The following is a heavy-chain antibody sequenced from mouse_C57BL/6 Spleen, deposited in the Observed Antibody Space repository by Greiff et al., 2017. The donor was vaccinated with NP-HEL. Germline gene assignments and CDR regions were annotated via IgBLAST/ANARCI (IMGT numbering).Heavy chain of an antibody. J-gene: IGHJ4*01. CDR2: IYPGDGDT. Sequence: VKLMESGPELVKPGASVKISCKASGYAFSSSWMNWVKQRPGKGLEWIGRIYPGDGDTNYNGKFKGKATLTADKSSSTAYMQLSSLTSEDSAVYFCARWLNYAMDYWGQGTSVTVSS. D-gene: IGHD2-2*01. CDR3: ARWLNYAMDY. V-gene: IGHV1-82*01. CDR1: GYAFSSSW.